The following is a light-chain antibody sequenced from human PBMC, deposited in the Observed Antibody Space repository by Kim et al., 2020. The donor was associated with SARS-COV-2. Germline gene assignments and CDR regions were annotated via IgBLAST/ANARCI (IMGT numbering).Light chain of an antibody. J-gene: IGKJ5*01. Sequence: YEEESVTITCRASQDMRNDLGWYQQNPGRAPKRLIYGASSLQSGVPSRFSGSGSGTEFTLTISSLQPEDFATYFCLQHNTYPITFGQGTPPEIK. CDR1: QDMRND. CDR2: GAS. CDR3: LQHNTYPIT. V-gene: IGKV1-17*01.